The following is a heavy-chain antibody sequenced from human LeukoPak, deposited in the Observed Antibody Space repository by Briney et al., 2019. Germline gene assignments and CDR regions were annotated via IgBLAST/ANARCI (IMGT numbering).Heavy chain of an antibody. CDR1: GGSISSYY. Sequence: SETLSLTCTVSGGSISSYYWSWIRQPPGKGLEWIGYIYYSGSTNYNPSLKSRVTISVDTSKNQFSLKLSSVTAADTAVYYCARIMIAFGGVIVPHPYYFDYWGQGTLVTVSS. V-gene: IGHV4-59*12. J-gene: IGHJ4*02. D-gene: IGHD3-16*02. CDR3: ARIMIAFGGVIVPHPYYFDY. CDR2: IYYSGST.